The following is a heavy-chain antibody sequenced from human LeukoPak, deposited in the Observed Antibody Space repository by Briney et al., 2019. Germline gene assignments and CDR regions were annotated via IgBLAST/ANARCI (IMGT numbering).Heavy chain of an antibody. CDR3: AREGVDIVVVPAANKFDY. D-gene: IGHD2-2*01. CDR2: INPNSGGT. CDR1: GYTFTGYY. J-gene: IGHJ4*02. V-gene: IGHV1-2*02. Sequence: ASVMVSCKASGYTFTGYYMHWVRQAPGQGLEWMGWINPNSGGTNYAQKFQGRVTMTRDTSISTAYMELSRLRSDDTAVYYCAREGVDIVVVPAANKFDYWGQGTLVTVSS.